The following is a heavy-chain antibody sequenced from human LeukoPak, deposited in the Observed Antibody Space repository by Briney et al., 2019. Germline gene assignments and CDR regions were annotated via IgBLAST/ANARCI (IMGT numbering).Heavy chain of an antibody. J-gene: IGHJ6*03. V-gene: IGHV3-53*01. CDR2: IYSGGST. D-gene: IGHD6-13*01. CDR1: GFTVSSNY. Sequence: GGSLRLSCAASGFTVSSNYMSWVRQAPEKGLEWVSVIYSGGSTYYADSVKGRFTISRDNSKNTLYLQMNSLRAEDTAVYYCARDVVAAAGGGTYFYYYMDVWGKGTTVTVSS. CDR3: ARDVVAAAGGGTYFYYYMDV.